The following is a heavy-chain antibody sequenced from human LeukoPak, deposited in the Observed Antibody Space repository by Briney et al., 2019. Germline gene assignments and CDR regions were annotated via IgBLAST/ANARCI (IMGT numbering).Heavy chain of an antibody. V-gene: IGHV4-34*01. D-gene: IGHD4-11*01. CDR2: INHSGST. J-gene: IGHJ3*02. Sequence: SETLSLTCAVYGGSFSGYYWSWIRQPPGKGLEWIGEINHSGSTNYNPSLKSRVTISVDTSKNQFSLKLSSVTAADTAVYYCARAMITVYSDDAFDIWGQGTMVTVSS. CDR3: ARAMITVYSDDAFDI. CDR1: GGSFSGYY.